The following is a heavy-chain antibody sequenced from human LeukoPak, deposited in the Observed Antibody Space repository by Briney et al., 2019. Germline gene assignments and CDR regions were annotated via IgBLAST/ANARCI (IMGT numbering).Heavy chain of an antibody. CDR1: GYTFTGYY. CDR3: ARDWTSAVGATKVDY. V-gene: IGHV1-2*02. CDR2: INPNSGGT. Sequence: GASVKVSCKASGYTFTGYYMHWVRQAPGQGLEWMGWINPNSGGTNYAQKFQGRVTMTRDTSISTAYMELSRLRSDDTAVYYCARDWTSAVGATKVDYWGQGTLVTVSS. J-gene: IGHJ4*02. D-gene: IGHD1-26*01.